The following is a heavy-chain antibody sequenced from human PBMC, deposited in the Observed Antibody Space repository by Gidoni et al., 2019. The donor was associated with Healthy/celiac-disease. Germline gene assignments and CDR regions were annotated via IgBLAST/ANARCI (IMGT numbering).Heavy chain of an antibody. Sequence: QVQLVQSGAEVKKPGASVKVSCKASGYTFTSYYMHWVRQAPGQGLEWMGIINPSGGSTSYAQKFQGRVTMTRDTSTSTVYMELSSLRSEDTAVYYCAREDPLYSSRGVFQHWGQGTLVTVSS. V-gene: IGHV1-46*03. CDR1: GYTFTSYY. CDR3: AREDPLYSSRGVFQH. D-gene: IGHD6-13*01. CDR2: INPSGGST. J-gene: IGHJ1*01.